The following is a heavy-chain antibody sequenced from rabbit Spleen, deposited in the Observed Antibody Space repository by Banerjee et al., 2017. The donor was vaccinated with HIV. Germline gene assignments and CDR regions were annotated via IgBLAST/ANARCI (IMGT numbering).Heavy chain of an antibody. V-gene: IGHV1S29*01. J-gene: IGHJ6*01. CDR3: ARDTGSSFLSYGMDL. Sequence: QEQLKETGGGLVQPGGSLTLTCTASGFSFSEKEVMCWVRQAPGKGLEYISHTSSGGTTYYASWVNGRFSITRENTQTTVSLQMNSLTAADTATYFCARDTGSSFLSYGMDLWGPGTLVTVS. CDR2: SHTSSGGTT. D-gene: IGHD8-1*01. CDR1: GFSFSEKEV.